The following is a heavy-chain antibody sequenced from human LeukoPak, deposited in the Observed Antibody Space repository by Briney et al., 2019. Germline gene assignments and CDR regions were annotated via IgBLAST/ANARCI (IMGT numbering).Heavy chain of an antibody. CDR2: INSDGSST. CDR1: GFTFSNYW. CDR3: ARVRSGSSAGNYGMDV. J-gene: IGHJ6*02. Sequence: PGGSLRLSCAASGFTFSNYWMHWVRQAPGKGLVWVSRINSDGSSTTYADSVKGRFTISRDNAKNTLYVQMNSLRAEGTAVYYCARVRSGSSAGNYGMDVWGQGTTVTVSS. V-gene: IGHV3-74*01. D-gene: IGHD1-26*01.